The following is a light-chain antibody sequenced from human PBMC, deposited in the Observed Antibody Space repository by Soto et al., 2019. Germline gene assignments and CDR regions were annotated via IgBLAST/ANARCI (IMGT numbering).Light chain of an antibody. Sequence: EIIMTQSPDTLSLSPRERATISCRASESVTSSHLAWYQQKPGQTPRLLIYDASSRATGIPDRFSGSGSGTDFTLTISRLEPEDFAVYYCQYYGSSRNTFGQGTRLEIK. J-gene: IGKJ5*01. CDR1: ESVTSSH. CDR2: DAS. V-gene: IGKV3-20*01. CDR3: QYYGSSRNT.